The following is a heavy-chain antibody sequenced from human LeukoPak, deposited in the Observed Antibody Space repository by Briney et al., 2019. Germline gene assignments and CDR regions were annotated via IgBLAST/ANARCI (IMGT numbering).Heavy chain of an antibody. D-gene: IGHD3-10*01. CDR1: GFNFSSYA. J-gene: IGHJ5*02. Sequence: GGSLRLSCAASGFNFSSYAMSWVRQAPGEGLEWVSLISGSGGSTYYADSVKGRFTISRDNSKNTLYLQMNSLRAEDTAVYYCAKDAWFGELTTNWFDPWGQGTLVTVSS. CDR3: AKDAWFGELTTNWFDP. V-gene: IGHV3-23*01. CDR2: ISGSGGST.